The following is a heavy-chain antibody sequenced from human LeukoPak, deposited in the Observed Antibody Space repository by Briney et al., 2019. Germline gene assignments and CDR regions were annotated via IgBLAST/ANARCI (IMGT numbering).Heavy chain of an antibody. CDR1: GFTFSSYG. J-gene: IGHJ4*02. Sequence: GGSLRLSCAASGFTFSSYGMHWVRQAPGKGLEWVAVIWYGGSNKYYADPVKSRFTISRDNSKNTLYLQMNSLRAEDTAVYYCAKSLSSSSPPDYWGQETLVTVSS. V-gene: IGHV3-30*02. CDR3: AKSLSSSSPPDY. CDR2: IWYGGSNK. D-gene: IGHD6-6*01.